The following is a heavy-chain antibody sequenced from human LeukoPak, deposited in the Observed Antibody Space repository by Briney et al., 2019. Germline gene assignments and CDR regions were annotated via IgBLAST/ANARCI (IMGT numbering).Heavy chain of an antibody. J-gene: IGHJ4*02. CDR1: GFTFDDYG. D-gene: IGHD3-10*01. CDR2: ISWDGGST. Sequence: GGSLRLSCAASGFTFDDYGMSWVRQAPGKGLEWVSLISWDGGSTYYADSVKGRFTISRDNSKNSLYLQMNSLRTEDTALYYCAKEGPGRFGELLGYFDYWGQGTLVTVSS. V-gene: IGHV3-43*01. CDR3: AKEGPGRFGELLGYFDY.